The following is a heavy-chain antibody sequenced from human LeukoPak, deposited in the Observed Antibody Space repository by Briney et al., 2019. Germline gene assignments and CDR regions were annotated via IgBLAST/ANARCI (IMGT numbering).Heavy chain of an antibody. V-gene: IGHV2-5*02. J-gene: IGHJ4*02. CDR3: AHTPGGDYYFDS. CDR2: IYWDDDK. Sequence: SGPTLVNPTQTLTLTCTFSGFSLSTSEVGVGWIRQPPGKALEWLALIYWDDDKRYSPSLKTKLTITKDASKNQVVLTMTSMDPVDTATYYCAHTPGGDYYFDSWGQGTLVSVSS. CDR1: GFSLSTSEVG. D-gene: IGHD2-21*02.